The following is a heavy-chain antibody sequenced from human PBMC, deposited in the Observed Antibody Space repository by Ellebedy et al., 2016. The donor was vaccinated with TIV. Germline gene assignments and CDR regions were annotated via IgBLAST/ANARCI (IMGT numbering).Heavy chain of an antibody. CDR3: ARDGSRFDY. CDR2: ISYDGSNK. V-gene: IGHV3-30-3*01. J-gene: IGHJ4*02. Sequence: PGGSLRLSCAASGFTFSSYAMHWVRQAPGKGLEWVAVISYDGSNKYYADSVKGRFTISRDNSKNTLYLQMNSLRAEDTAVYYCARDGSRFDYWGQGTLVTVSS. CDR1: GFTFSSYA.